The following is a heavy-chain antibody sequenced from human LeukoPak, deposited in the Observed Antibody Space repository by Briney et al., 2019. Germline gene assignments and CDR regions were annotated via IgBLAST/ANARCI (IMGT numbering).Heavy chain of an antibody. CDR3: ARAQASRRLLWFGELGGWFDY. CDR2: IIRIFGTA. D-gene: IGHD3-10*01. Sequence: SVKVSCKASGGTFSSYAISWVRQAPGQGLEWMGGIIRIFGTANYAQKFQGRVTITTDESTSTAYMGLSSLRSEDTAVYYCARAQASRRLLWFGELGGWFDYWGQGTLVTVSS. CDR1: GGTFSSYA. J-gene: IGHJ4*02. V-gene: IGHV1-69*05.